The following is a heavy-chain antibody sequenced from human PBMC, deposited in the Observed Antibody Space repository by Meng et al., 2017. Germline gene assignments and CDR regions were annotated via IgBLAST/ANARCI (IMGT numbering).Heavy chain of an antibody. D-gene: IGHD3-22*01. CDR1: GFTFSSYA. J-gene: IGHJ4*02. V-gene: IGHV3-23*01. Sequence: GGSLRLSCAASGFTFSSYAMSWVRQAPGKGLEWVSAISGSGGSTYYADSVKGRLTISRDNSKNTLYLQMNSLRAEDTAVYYCAKDRYYYDSSGYYDLDYWGQGTLVTVSS. CDR3: AKDRYYYDSSGYYDLDY. CDR2: ISGSGGST.